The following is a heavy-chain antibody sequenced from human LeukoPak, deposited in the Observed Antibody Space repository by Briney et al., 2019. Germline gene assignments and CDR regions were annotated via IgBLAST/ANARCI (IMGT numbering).Heavy chain of an antibody. Sequence: PGGSLRLSCAASGFTFSSYSMNWVRQAPGKGLEWVSSISSSSSYIYYADSVKGRFTISRDNAKNSLYLQMNSLRAEDTAVYYCASPLWFGELRDYYMDVWGKGTTVTVSS. CDR2: ISSSSSYI. CDR1: GFTFSSYS. CDR3: ASPLWFGELRDYYMDV. D-gene: IGHD3-10*01. J-gene: IGHJ6*03. V-gene: IGHV3-21*01.